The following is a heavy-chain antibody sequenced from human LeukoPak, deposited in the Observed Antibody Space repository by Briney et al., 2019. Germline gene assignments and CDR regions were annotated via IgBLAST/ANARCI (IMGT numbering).Heavy chain of an antibody. CDR3: AHRLGYCTTTSCYTNWFDP. V-gene: IGHV2-5*01. Sequence: SGPTLVNPTQTLTLTCTLSGFSLTSSGVGVGWIRQPPGKALEWLTLIYWNDEKRYSPSLKSRLTITKDTSKNQVVLTMTNMDPVDTATYYCAHRLGYCTTTSCYTNWFDPWGQGTLVTVSS. J-gene: IGHJ5*02. CDR1: GFSLTSSGVG. CDR2: IYWNDEK. D-gene: IGHD2-2*02.